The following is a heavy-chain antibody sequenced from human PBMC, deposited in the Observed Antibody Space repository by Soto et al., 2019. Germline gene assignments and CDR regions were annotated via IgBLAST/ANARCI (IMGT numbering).Heavy chain of an antibody. J-gene: IGHJ4*02. D-gene: IGHD2-21*02. CDR2: ISLYHHST. V-gene: IGHV1-46*01. CDR1: GYPFTDYF. CDR3: ARELYSCGGDCPYYMDY. Sequence: ASVKVSCKTSGYPFTDYFIHWVRQAPGQGLEWMGIISLYHHSTSYAQKFQGRLTVTADTSTTTVYMDLSSLTSEDSAVYWCARELYSCGGDCPYYMDYWGQGTLGTVSS.